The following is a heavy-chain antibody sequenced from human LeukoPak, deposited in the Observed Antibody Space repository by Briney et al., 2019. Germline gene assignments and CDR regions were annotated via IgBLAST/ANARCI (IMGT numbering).Heavy chain of an antibody. CDR2: ISHDGTKN. V-gene: IGHV3-30*18. CDR1: GFTFSSYG. D-gene: IGHD2-2*01. Sequence: PGGSLRLSCAVSGFTFSSYGIHWVRLAPGKGLEWVTFISHDGTKNYYADSVKGRFTVSRDNSKNTLYLQMDSLRADDTAVYYCAKDSSTWGNRYFDYWGQGTLVTVSS. CDR3: AKDSSTWGNRYFDY. J-gene: IGHJ4*02.